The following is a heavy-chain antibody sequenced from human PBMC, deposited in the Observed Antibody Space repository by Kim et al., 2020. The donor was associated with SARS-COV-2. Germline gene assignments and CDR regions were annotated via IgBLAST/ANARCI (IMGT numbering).Heavy chain of an antibody. D-gene: IGHD3-16*02. J-gene: IGHJ4*02. CDR2: INPSGGST. V-gene: IGHV1-46*01. CDR1: GYTFTSYY. Sequence: ASVKVSCKASGYTFTSYYMHWVRQAPGQGLEWMGIINPSGGSTSYAQKFQGRVTMTRDTSTSTVYMELSSLRSEDTAVYYCARDLPNYDYIWGSYRAFGGFDYWGQGTRVTVSS. CDR3: ARDLPNYDYIWGSYRAFGGFDY.